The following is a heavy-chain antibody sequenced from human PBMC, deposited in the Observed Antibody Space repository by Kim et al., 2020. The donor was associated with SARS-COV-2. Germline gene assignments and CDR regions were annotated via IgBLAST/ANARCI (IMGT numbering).Heavy chain of an antibody. CDR2: ISAYNGNT. CDR3: ARGFSFPRYYGLGSYQYYGMYV. CDR1: GYTFTSYG. V-gene: IGHV1-18*01. Sequence: ASVKVSCKASGYTFTSYGISWVRQAPGQGLEWMGWISAYNGNTNYAQKLQGRVTMTTDTSTSTAYMELRSLRSDDTAVYYCARGFSFPRYYGLGSYQYYGMYVCGQGTTVTVSS. D-gene: IGHD3-10*01. J-gene: IGHJ6*02.